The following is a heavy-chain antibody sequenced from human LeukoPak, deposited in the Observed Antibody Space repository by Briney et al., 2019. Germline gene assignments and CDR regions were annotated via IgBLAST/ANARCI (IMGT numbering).Heavy chain of an antibody. J-gene: IGHJ4*02. Sequence: GAAVKVSCMHSRYSFTGYYMQWVRQAPGQGREGMGWIRPNSSGTNDTQKFQGRLTMTRDTSISTAYKELSRLRSDDTAVYYCAKAVNYGDLFDYWGQGTLVTVSS. D-gene: IGHD4-17*01. CDR1: RYSFTGYY. V-gene: IGHV1-2*02. CDR3: AKAVNYGDLFDY. CDR2: IRPNSSGT.